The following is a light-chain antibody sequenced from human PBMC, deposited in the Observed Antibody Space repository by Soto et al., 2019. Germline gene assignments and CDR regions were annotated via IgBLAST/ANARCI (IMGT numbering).Light chain of an antibody. V-gene: IGKV1-9*01. CDR3: QQINSYPHT. Sequence: DIPLTQSPSFLSASVGDIVTITCRSSQGISSYLAWYQQKPGKAPKLLIYAASTLQSGVPSRFRGSGSGTEFTLTISSLQPEDFATYYSQQINSYPHTFGGGTKVEIK. CDR1: QGISSY. J-gene: IGKJ4*01. CDR2: AAS.